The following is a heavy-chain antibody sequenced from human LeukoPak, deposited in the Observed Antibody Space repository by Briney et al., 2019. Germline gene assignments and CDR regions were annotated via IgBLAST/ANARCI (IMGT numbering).Heavy chain of an antibody. CDR2: INHSGST. CDR1: GGSFSGYY. V-gene: IGHV4-34*01. CDR3: ARGRWFDP. Sequence: SETLSLTCAVYGGSFSGYYWSWIRQPPGKGLEWIGEINHSGSTNHNPSLKSRVTISVDTSKNQFSLKLSSVTAADTAVYYCARGRWFDPWGQGTLVTVSS. J-gene: IGHJ5*02.